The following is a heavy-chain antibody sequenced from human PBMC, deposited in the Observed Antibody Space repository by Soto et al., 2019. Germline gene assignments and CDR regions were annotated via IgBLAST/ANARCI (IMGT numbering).Heavy chain of an antibody. CDR1: GYTFTSYA. D-gene: IGHD1-7*01. Sequence: ASVKVSFKAAGYTFTSYAMHWVLQAPGQRLEWMGWINAGNGNTKYSQKFQGRVTITRDTSASTAYMELSSLRSEDTAVYYCARVGNWNYEFDPWGQGTLVTVSS. CDR3: ARVGNWNYEFDP. J-gene: IGHJ5*02. CDR2: INAGNGNT. V-gene: IGHV1-3*01.